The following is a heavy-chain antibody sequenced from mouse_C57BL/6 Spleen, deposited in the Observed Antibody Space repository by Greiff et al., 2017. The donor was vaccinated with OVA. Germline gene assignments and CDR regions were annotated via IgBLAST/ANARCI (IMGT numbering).Heavy chain of an antibody. CDR2: ISYDGSN. J-gene: IGHJ1*03. CDR1: GYSITSGYY. CDR3: ARGGLGRGDWYFDV. D-gene: IGHD4-1*01. V-gene: IGHV3-6*01. Sequence: EVKLQQSGPGLVKPSQSLSLTCSVTGYSITSGYYWNWIRQFPGNKLEWMGYISYDGSNNYNPSLKNRISITRDTSKNQFFLKLNSVTTEDTATYYCARGGLGRGDWYFDVWGTGTTVTVSS.